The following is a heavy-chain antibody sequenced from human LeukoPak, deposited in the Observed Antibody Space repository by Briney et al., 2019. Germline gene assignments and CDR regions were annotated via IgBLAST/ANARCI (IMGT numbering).Heavy chain of an antibody. Sequence: SETLSLTCTVSGYSISSNYYWAWIRQPPGKGLEWIGSVYHPVDTSYNPSLKSRITMSVDTAKNQFSLKLSSVTAADTAVYYCARSTVLRGGVIVNVDYWGQGTLVTVSS. D-gene: IGHD3-16*02. CDR3: ARSTVLRGGVIVNVDY. V-gene: IGHV4-38-2*02. CDR1: GYSISSNYY. J-gene: IGHJ4*02. CDR2: VYHPVDT.